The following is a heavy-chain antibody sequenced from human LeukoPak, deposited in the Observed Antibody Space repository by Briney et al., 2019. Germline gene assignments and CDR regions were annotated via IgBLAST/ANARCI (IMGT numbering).Heavy chain of an antibody. CDR2: ISYDGSNK. V-gene: IGHV3-30-3*01. CDR3: ARDLRDMITFGGVIGY. J-gene: IGHJ4*02. Sequence: GGSLRVSCAASGFTFSSYAMHWVRQAPGKGLERVAVISYDGSNKYYADSVKGRFTISRDNTKNTLYLQMNSLRAEDTAVYYCARDLRDMITFGGVIGYWGQGTLVTVSS. CDR1: GFTFSSYA. D-gene: IGHD3-16*02.